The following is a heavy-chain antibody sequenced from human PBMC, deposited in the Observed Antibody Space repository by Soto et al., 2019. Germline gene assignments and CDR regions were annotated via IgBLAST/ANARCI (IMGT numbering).Heavy chain of an antibody. CDR3: AIGIKLFGVVAYGMDV. CDR1: GYTFTSYG. V-gene: IGHV1-18*04. Sequence: ASVKVSCKASGYTFTSYGISWVRQAPGQGLEWMGWISAYNGNTNYAQKLQGRVTMTTDTSTSTAYMELRSLRSDDTAVYYCAIGIKLFGVVAYGMDVWGQGTTVTV. CDR2: ISAYNGNT. J-gene: IGHJ6*02. D-gene: IGHD3-3*01.